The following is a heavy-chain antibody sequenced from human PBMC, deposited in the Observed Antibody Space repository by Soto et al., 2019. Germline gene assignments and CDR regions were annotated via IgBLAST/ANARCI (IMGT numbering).Heavy chain of an antibody. V-gene: IGHV4-39*01. CDR1: GGSISSSSYY. D-gene: IGHD3-3*01. Sequence: SETLSLTCSVSGGSISSSSYYWGWIRQPPGKGLEWIGSIYYSGSTYYNPSLKSRVTISVDTSKNQFSLKLSSVTAADTAVYYCARQPYDFWSGPRGAFGIWGQGTMVTVS. CDR2: IYYSGST. CDR3: ARQPYDFWSGPRGAFGI. J-gene: IGHJ3*02.